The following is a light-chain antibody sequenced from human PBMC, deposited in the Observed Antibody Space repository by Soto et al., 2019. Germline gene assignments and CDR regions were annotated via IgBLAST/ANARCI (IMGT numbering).Light chain of an antibody. J-gene: IGLJ3*02. CDR3: QSFDRSLNSWV. Sequence: QSVLTQPPSVSGAPGQTVTISCAGTSSNIGSNYDVHWYQHLPGTAPKLLIFGYTSRPSGVPDRFSGSKSDTSASLAITGLQADDEAYYYCQSFDRSLNSWVFGGGTQLTVL. CDR1: SSNIGSNYD. CDR2: GYT. V-gene: IGLV1-40*01.